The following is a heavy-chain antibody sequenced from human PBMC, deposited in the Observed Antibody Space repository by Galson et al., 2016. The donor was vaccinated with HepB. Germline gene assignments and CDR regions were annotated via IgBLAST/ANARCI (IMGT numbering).Heavy chain of an antibody. CDR2: ISDSGETT. CDR1: GFTFSSYA. CDR3: AKWGTFVVVTPRGDY. D-gene: IGHD2-15*01. J-gene: IGHJ4*02. Sequence: SLRLSCAASGFTFSSYAMAWVREAPGKGLEWVSAISDSGETTYYADAVKGRFTISRDNSKDTLSLQMNSLRADDTALYYCAKWGTFVVVTPRGDYWGQGTLVTVSS. V-gene: IGHV3-23*01.